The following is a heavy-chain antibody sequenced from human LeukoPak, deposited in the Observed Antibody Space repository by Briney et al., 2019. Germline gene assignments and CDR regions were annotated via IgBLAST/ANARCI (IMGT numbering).Heavy chain of an antibody. CDR3: ARDRLRLGYERTNWFDP. CDR1: GGTFSSYA. J-gene: IGHJ5*02. V-gene: IGHV1-8*03. D-gene: IGHD2-15*01. CDR2: MNPKSGNT. Sequence: GASVKVSCKASGGTFSSYAISWVRQAPGQGLEWMGWMNPKSGNTGYAQKFQGRVTINRNTSISTAYMEVSSLRYEDTAVYYCARDRLRLGYERTNWFDPWGQGTLVTVSS.